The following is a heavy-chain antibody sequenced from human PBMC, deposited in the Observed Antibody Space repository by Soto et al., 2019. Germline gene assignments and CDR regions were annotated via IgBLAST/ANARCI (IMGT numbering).Heavy chain of an antibody. CDR1: GYPFIKYG. D-gene: IGHD3-9*01. V-gene: IGHV1-18*04. CDR3: ATSYDTGFDP. CDR2: IKVDSGYT. J-gene: IGHJ5*02. Sequence: QLQLVQSAAEVKKPGASVRVSCKAYGYPFIKYGISWIRQAPEQGLEWMGWIKVDSGYTNYAQKFQGRVTTTADTSSDTAFMELRSLRLDDTAVYFCATSYDTGFDPWGQGTLVSVSS.